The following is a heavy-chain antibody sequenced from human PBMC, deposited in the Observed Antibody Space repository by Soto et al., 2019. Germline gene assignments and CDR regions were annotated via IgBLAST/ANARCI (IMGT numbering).Heavy chain of an antibody. J-gene: IGHJ3*02. CDR2: VFYTGNS. CDR1: GDSISSYC. Sequence: LEILSLTCAVSGDSISSYCCMWIRQPPEKGLEWKGYVFYTGNSNYNPSLKSRVTVSVDTSKTQFSLKLTSVTAADTAMYYCARDGYNYGAFDIWGQGTMVTVSS. CDR3: ARDGYNYGAFDI. D-gene: IGHD5-12*01. V-gene: IGHV4-59*01.